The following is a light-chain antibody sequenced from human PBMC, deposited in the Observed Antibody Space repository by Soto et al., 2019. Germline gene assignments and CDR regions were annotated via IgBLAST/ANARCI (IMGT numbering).Light chain of an antibody. CDR1: QSVSVY. CDR2: DAS. J-gene: IGKJ5*01. V-gene: IGKV3-11*01. CDR3: QKRSNWPIN. Sequence: EIVLTQSPGTLSFSPVERATLSCRASQSVSVYLDWYQQKPGQAPRLLISDASNRATGIPARFSGSGSGTDFTLTISSLEPEDFAVYYCQKRSNWPINCGQGTRRAIK.